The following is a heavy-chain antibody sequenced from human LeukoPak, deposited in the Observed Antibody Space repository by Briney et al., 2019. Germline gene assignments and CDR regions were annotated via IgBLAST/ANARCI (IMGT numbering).Heavy chain of an antibody. Sequence: GGSLRLSCAASGFTFSDYYMSWIRQAPGKGLEWVSYISSSGSTIYYADSVKGRFTITRDNAKNSLYLQMNSLRAEDTAVYYCAPSSSWYAGIDYWGQGTLVTVSS. D-gene: IGHD6-13*01. J-gene: IGHJ4*02. CDR1: GFTFSDYY. V-gene: IGHV3-11*04. CDR2: ISSSGSTI. CDR3: APSSSWYAGIDY.